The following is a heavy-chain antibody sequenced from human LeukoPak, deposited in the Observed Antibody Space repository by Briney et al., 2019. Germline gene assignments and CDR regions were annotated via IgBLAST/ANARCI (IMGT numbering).Heavy chain of an antibody. V-gene: IGHV1-69*04. CDR2: IIPILGIA. J-gene: IGHJ4*02. D-gene: IGHD6-19*01. Sequence: GASVKVSCKASGGTFSSYAISWVRQAPGQGLEWMGRIIPILGIANYAQKFQGRVTITAGKSTSTAYMELSSLRSEDTAVYYCARDAGDSSGFYYFDYWGQGTLVTVSS. CDR3: ARDAGDSSGFYYFDY. CDR1: GGTFSSYA.